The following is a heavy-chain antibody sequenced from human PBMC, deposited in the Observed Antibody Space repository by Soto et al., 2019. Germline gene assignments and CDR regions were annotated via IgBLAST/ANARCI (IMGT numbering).Heavy chain of an antibody. V-gene: IGHV2-5*02. CDR1: GFSLSTDEVS. CDR3: AQGRAEWAYFDY. Sequence: QITMRESGPTLVKPTQPLTLTCTFSGFSLSTDEVSVSWIRQPPGKAPEWLALIYWDDDKRYRPSLKNRLTITKGTSKTQVVLTMTNMSPVDTATYYCAQGRAEWAYFDYWGQGTLVTVSS. D-gene: IGHD1-26*01. CDR2: IYWDDDK. J-gene: IGHJ4*02.